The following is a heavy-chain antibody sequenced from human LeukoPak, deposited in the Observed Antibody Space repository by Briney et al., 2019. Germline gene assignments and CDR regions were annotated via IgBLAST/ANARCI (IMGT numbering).Heavy chain of an antibody. D-gene: IGHD3-16*01. CDR3: AKDRVGAPPGDWKYLGASNCFDI. Sequence: GASVKVSCKASGYTFNRYGVNWVRQAPGQGLEWMGWIGTYNGNTNLAQKFKGRVTMTTDTATSTAYMELKSLRLDDTAVYYCAKDRVGAPPGDWKYLGASNCFDIWGQGTMVSVSS. J-gene: IGHJ3*02. CDR2: IGTYNGNT. V-gene: IGHV1-18*01. CDR1: GYTFNRYG.